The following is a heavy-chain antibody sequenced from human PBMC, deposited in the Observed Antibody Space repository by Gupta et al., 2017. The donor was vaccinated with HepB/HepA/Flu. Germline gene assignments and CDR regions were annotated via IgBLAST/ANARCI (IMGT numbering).Heavy chain of an antibody. CDR1: GGTFSNYA. CDR2: IVTMFGSA. J-gene: IGHJ5*02. CDR3: ARDKFTNWFDP. Sequence: QVQLVQSGAEVQKPGSSVKVSCKASGGTFSNYAISWLRQAPGQGLEWMGGIVTMFGSAVYAQEFQGRVTFTADKSTSTAYMELSSLRSGDTAIYYCARDKFTNWFDPWGQGTLVTVSS. V-gene: IGHV1-69*06.